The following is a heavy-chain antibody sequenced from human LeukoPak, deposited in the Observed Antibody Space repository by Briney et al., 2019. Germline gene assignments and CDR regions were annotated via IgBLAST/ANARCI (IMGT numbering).Heavy chain of an antibody. CDR1: GFTFSSYW. D-gene: IGHD3-10*01. V-gene: IGHV3-7*01. J-gene: IGHJ4*02. Sequence: GGSLRLSCAASGFTFSSYWMSWVRQAPGKGLEWVANIKQDGSEKYYVDSVKGRFTISRDNAKNSLYLQMNSLRAEDTAVYYCASRALYGSGSYYIDYWGQGTLVTVSS. CDR3: ASRALYGSGSYYIDY. CDR2: IKQDGSEK.